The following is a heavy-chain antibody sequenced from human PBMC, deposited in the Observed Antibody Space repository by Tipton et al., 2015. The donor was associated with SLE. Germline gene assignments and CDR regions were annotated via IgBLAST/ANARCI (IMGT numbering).Heavy chain of an antibody. CDR2: MHYRGDT. CDR3: ARQRSIGGKDYGMDV. Sequence: TLSLTCTVSGASIESGYYYWTWIRQPPGRGLEWIGYMHYRGDTHYNPSLKSRVTISVDTSKIHFSLNLTSVTAADTAVYYCARQRSIGGKDYGMDVWGQGTTAAVSS. J-gene: IGHJ6*02. V-gene: IGHV4-61*01. CDR1: GASIESGYYY. D-gene: IGHD3-16*01.